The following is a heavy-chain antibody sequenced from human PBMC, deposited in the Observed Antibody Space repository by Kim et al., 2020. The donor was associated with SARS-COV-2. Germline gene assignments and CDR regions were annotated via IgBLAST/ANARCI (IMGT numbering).Heavy chain of an antibody. D-gene: IGHD6-6*01. Sequence: ADSVKGRFSISRDNAKNTLYLQMNSLRVEDTAVYYCATSGKYTSSSPLGDWGQGILVTVSS. J-gene: IGHJ4*02. V-gene: IGHV3-48*03. CDR3: ATSGKYTSSSPLGD.